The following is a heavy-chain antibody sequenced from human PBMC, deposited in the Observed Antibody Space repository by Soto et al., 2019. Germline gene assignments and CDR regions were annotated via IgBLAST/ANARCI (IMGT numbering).Heavy chain of an antibody. CDR1: GGTFSSYA. Sequence: QVQLVQSGAEVKKPGSSVKVSCKASGGTFSSYAISWVRQAPGQGLEWMGGIIPIFGTANYAQKFQGRVTITADESTSTAYMELSSLRSEDTAVYYCARVRYSSGWNGYYYYYAMDVWGQGTTVTVSS. CDR3: ARVRYSSGWNGYYYYYAMDV. V-gene: IGHV1-69*01. J-gene: IGHJ6*02. CDR2: IIPIFGTA. D-gene: IGHD6-19*01.